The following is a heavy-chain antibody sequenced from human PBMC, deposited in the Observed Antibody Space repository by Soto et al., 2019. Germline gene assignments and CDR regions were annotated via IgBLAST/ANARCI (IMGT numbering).Heavy chain of an antibody. V-gene: IGHV1-46*01. CDR1: GYTFTSYY. CDR3: ARDILKTLIVAYGMDV. CDR2: INPSGGST. Sequence: ASVKVSCKASGYTFTSYYMHWVRQAPGQGLEWMGIINPSGGSTSYAQKFQGRVTMTRDTSTSTVYMELSSLRSEDTAVYYCARDILKTLIVAYGMDVWGQGTTVTVSS. J-gene: IGHJ6*02. D-gene: IGHD2-15*01.